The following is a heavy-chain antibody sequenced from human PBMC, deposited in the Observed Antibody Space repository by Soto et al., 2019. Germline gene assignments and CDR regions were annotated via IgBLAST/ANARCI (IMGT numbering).Heavy chain of an antibody. CDR2: IYHSGFT. J-gene: IGHJ4*02. V-gene: IGHV4-4*02. CDR3: ARENREYYYDRSGYYCDY. D-gene: IGHD3-22*01. Sequence: SETLSLTCAVSGGSISSSSWWSWVRQPPGKGLEWIGEIYHSGFTNYNPSLKSRVTISVDKSENQFSLKLSSVTAADTAVYYCARENREYYYDRSGYYCDYWGQGSLVTVSS. CDR1: GGSISSSSW.